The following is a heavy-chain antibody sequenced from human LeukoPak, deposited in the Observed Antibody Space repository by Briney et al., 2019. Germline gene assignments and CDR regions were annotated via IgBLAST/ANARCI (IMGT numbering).Heavy chain of an antibody. Sequence: GGSLRLSCAASGFTVSSKYMSWVRQAPGKGLEWVSVIYSGGTTYYADSVKGRFTLSRDNSKNTLYLQMNSLRAEDTAVYYCARDTSSGWPPAFDYWGQGTLVTVSS. J-gene: IGHJ4*02. CDR3: ARDTSSGWPPAFDY. CDR1: GFTVSSKY. V-gene: IGHV3-53*01. D-gene: IGHD6-19*01. CDR2: IYSGGTT.